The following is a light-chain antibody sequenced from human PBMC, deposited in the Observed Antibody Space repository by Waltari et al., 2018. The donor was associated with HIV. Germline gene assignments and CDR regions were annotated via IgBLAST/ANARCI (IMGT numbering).Light chain of an antibody. CDR3: QVWDSSSDHRVV. CDR2: YDS. Sequence: SYVLTQPPSVSVAPGKTARITCGGNNIGSKSVHWYQQKPGQAPVLVIYYDSDRPSGIPERFSGSNSGNTVTLTISRVEAGDDADYYCQVWDSSSDHRVVFGGGTKLTVL. V-gene: IGLV3-21*04. J-gene: IGLJ2*01. CDR1: NIGSKS.